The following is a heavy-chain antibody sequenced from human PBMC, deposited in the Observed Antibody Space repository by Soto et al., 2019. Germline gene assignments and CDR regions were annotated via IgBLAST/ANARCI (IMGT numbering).Heavy chain of an antibody. V-gene: IGHV3-30*09. CDR2: ISYDGNNK. Sequence: QVQVVESGGGVVQPGRSLRLSCAASGFTFSSYAMHWVRQAPGKGLEWVALISYDGNNKYYAGSVKGRFAISRDNSKNTLYLQMNSLRPEDTAVYYCARMWLHHGMDVWGQGTTVTVSS. J-gene: IGHJ6*02. CDR1: GFTFSSYA. D-gene: IGHD5-12*01. CDR3: ARMWLHHGMDV.